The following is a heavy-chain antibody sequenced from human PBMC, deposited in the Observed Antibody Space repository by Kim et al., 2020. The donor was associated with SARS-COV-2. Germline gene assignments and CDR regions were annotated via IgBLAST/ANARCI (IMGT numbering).Heavy chain of an antibody. J-gene: IGHJ3*02. D-gene: IGHD2-15*01. CDR2: IYYSGST. V-gene: IGHV4-39*01. CDR3: ARLNSGAPRSGAFDI. Sequence: SETLSLTCTVSGGSISSSSYYWGWIRQPPGKGLEWIGSIYYSGSTYYNPSLKSRVTISVDTSKNQFSLKLSSVTAADTAVYYCARLNSGAPRSGAFDIWGQGTMVTVSS. CDR1: GGSISSSSYY.